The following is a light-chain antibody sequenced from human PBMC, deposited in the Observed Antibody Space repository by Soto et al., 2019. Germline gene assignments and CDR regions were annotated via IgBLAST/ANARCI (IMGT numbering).Light chain of an antibody. CDR1: QSVSSN. CDR3: QQYNNSPWT. Sequence: EIVMTQSPATLSVSPGERATLSCRASQSVSSNLAWYQQKPGQAPRLLIYGASTRATGIPARFSGSGSGTEFTLTISSLQSEDSAVYYCQQYNNSPWTFGQGTKVEIK. V-gene: IGKV3-15*01. CDR2: GAS. J-gene: IGKJ1*01.